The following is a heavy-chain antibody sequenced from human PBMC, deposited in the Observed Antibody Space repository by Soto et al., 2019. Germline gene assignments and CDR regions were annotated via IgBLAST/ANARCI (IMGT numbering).Heavy chain of an antibody. V-gene: IGHV4-59*01. Sequence: SETLSLTCSVSGTSIRGYYWTWIRQPPGKGLEWIGYIYYTGTTKYNPSLKSRVTISVDTSKNQFSLRLNSVTAADAAVYYCAREVSSFGSNHFDTWGQGALVTVSS. D-gene: IGHD3-10*01. J-gene: IGHJ4*02. CDR2: IYYTGTT. CDR1: GTSIRGYY. CDR3: AREVSSFGSNHFDT.